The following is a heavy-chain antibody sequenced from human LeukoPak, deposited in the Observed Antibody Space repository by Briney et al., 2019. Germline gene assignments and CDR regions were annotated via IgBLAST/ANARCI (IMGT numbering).Heavy chain of an antibody. CDR3: AKGKDSALLTPQGH. V-gene: IGHV3-30*18. Sequence: GGSLRLSCAASGFTFSTYGMHWVRQAPVKGLEWVTVISSDGSNQYYADSVKGRFTISRDNSKNTLYLLMNSLRAEDTAVYYCAKGKDSALLTPQGHWGQGTLVTVSS. J-gene: IGHJ4*02. D-gene: IGHD5-18*01. CDR1: GFTFSTYG. CDR2: ISSDGSNQ.